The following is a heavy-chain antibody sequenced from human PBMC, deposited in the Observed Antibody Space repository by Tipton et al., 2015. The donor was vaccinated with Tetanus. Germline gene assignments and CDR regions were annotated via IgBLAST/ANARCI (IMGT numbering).Heavy chain of an antibody. CDR3: ARVMRYCSGGSCYRYYYYYGMDV. Sequence: TLSLTCAVYGGSFSGYYWSWIRQPPGKGLEWIGYIYYSGSAYYNPSLKSRVTISVDTSKNQFSLKLSSVTAADTAVYYCARVMRYCSGGSCYRYYYYYGMDVWGQGTTVTVSS. CDR2: IYYSGSA. J-gene: IGHJ6*02. V-gene: IGHV4-30-4*02. D-gene: IGHD2-15*01. CDR1: GGSFSGYY.